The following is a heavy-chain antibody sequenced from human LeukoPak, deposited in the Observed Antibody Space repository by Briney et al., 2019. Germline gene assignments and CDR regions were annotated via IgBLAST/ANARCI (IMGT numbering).Heavy chain of an antibody. CDR3: TTELPKDFDY. Sequence: PGGSLRLSCAASGFTFRNAWMCWVRQAPGEGLEWVGRIKSKTEGGTTDYAEPLKGGFTISRDDSKNTQYLQMNSLETENTAVYYCTTELPKDFDYWGQGTLVTVSS. V-gene: IGHV3-15*01. CDR1: GFTFRNAW. CDR2: IKSKTEGGTT. J-gene: IGHJ4*02.